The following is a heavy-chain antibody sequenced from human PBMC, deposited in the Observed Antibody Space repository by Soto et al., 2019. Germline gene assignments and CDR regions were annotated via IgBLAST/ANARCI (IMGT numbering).Heavy chain of an antibody. CDR3: AKVGPPATTRVYFDY. D-gene: IGHD1-1*01. CDR2: ISYHGSDK. J-gene: IGHJ4*02. V-gene: IGHV3-30*18. CDR1: GFSFSSYG. Sequence: PGGSLRLSCAASGFSFSSYGIHWVRQAPGKGLESVAVISYHGSDKYYADSVKGRFTISRDNSKNTLYLQMNSLRAEDTAVYYCAKVGPPATTRVYFDYWGQGTLVTVSS.